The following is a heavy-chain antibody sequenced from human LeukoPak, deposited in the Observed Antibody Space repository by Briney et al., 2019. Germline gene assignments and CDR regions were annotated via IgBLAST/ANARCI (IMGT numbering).Heavy chain of an antibody. CDR1: GFTFSRYW. D-gene: IGHD2-2*01. V-gene: IGHV3-7*03. Sequence: GGSLRLSCAASGFTFSRYWMSWVRQAPGKGLEWVAKIKEDGSEKYYVDSVKGRFTISRDNAKDSLYLQMNSLGAEDTAVYYCARGGYQYEIWGQGTLVTVSS. J-gene: IGHJ4*02. CDR2: IKEDGSEK. CDR3: ARGGYQYEI.